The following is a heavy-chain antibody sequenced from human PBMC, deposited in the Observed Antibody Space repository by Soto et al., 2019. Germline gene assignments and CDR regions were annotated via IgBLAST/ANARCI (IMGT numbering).Heavy chain of an antibody. CDR3: GTDPNTGVVGV. J-gene: IGHJ3*01. Sequence: QLQESGPGLLKPSETLSLTCTVSGFSISSHYLNWVRQPPGKGLEWLGYIYNSGTTNYNPSLKSRVTMSADTSKNQCSLRLTSVTAADTAVYFCGTDPNTGVVGVWGQGTMVTVSS. V-gene: IGHV4-59*11. CDR1: GFSISSHY. CDR2: IYNSGTT. D-gene: IGHD2-15*01.